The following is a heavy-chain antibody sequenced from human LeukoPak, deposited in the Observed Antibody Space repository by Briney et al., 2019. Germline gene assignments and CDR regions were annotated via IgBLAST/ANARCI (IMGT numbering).Heavy chain of an antibody. CDR2: VDGDGSGA. CDR3: VSLVVTADLAFDT. Sequence: GGSLRLSCAASGFTFRNHWMHWVRQAPGKGLVWVSRVDGDGSGASYADFVRGRFTISRDNAKDTLYLQMNSLRAEDTAVYYCVSLVVTADLAFDTWGQGTMVTVSS. J-gene: IGHJ3*02. CDR1: GFTFRNHW. D-gene: IGHD2-21*02. V-gene: IGHV3-74*01.